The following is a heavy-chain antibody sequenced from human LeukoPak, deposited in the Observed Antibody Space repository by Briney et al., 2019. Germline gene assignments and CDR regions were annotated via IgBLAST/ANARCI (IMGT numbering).Heavy chain of an antibody. CDR3: ARGYYYGLDV. Sequence: SGGSLRLSCAASGFTFSSYTMNWVRQAPGKGLEWVSSITSSSSYIYYADSVKGRFTISRDNAKNSLFLQMNSLSVEDTAVYYCARGYYYGLDVWGKGTTVTVSS. CDR1: GFTFSSYT. CDR2: ITSSSSYI. D-gene: IGHD1-14*01. J-gene: IGHJ6*04. V-gene: IGHV3-21*01.